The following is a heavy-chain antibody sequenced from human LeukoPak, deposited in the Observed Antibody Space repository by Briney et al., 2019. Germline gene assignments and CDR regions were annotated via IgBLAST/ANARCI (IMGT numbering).Heavy chain of an antibody. CDR3: ARECYYGCSGYYLGY. J-gene: IGHJ4*02. D-gene: IGHD3-22*01. CDR2: IYHSGGT. Sequence: SETLSLTCTVSGYSISSGYFWGWIRQPPGKGLEWIASIYHSGGTYYSPSLRSRVTIPVDTSKNQLSLNLNPVTAGDTAVYHCARECYYGCSGYYLGYGDQGTLVNVLS. CDR1: GYSISSGYF. V-gene: IGHV4-38-2*02.